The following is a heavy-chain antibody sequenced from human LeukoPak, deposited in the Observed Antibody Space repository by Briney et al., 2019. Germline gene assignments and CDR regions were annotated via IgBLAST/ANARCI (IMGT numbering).Heavy chain of an antibody. CDR2: INPSGGST. CDR3: ARGLAAAGRTIPLDY. Sequence: GASVKVSCKASGYTFTSYYIHWVRQAPGQGLEWMGIINPSGGSTSYAQKFQGRVTMTRDTSTSTVYMELSSLRSEDTAVYYCARGLAAAGRTIPLDYWGQGTLVTVSS. CDR1: GYTFTSYY. V-gene: IGHV1-46*01. J-gene: IGHJ4*02. D-gene: IGHD6-13*01.